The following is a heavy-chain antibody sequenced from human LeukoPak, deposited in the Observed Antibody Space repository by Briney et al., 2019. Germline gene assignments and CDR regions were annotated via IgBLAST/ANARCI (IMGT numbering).Heavy chain of an antibody. V-gene: IGHV1-69*13. CDR1: GYTFTSYY. CDR2: IIPIFGTA. D-gene: IGHD3-10*01. J-gene: IGHJ6*03. CDR3: IFGDGSGDYYYYMDV. Sequence: ASVKVSCKASGYTFTSYYMHWVRQAPGQGLEWMGGIIPIFGTANYAQKFQGRVTITADESTSTAYMELSSLRSEDTAVYYCIFGDGSGDYYYYMDVWGKGTTVTISS.